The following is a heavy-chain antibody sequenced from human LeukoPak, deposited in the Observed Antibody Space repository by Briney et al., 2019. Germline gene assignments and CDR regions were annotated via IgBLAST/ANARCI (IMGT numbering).Heavy chain of an antibody. CDR2: IYYSGST. CDR3: ARDRGTGGGVWNFDL. Sequence: PSETLSLTCTVSGGSIRSYYWSWIRQPPGKGLGWIGYIYYSGSTKYNPSLKSRVTISVDTSKNQFSLKLSSVTAADTAVYYCARDRGTGGGVWNFDLWGRGTLVTVSS. CDR1: GGSIRSYY. J-gene: IGHJ2*01. D-gene: IGHD2-8*02. V-gene: IGHV4-59*01.